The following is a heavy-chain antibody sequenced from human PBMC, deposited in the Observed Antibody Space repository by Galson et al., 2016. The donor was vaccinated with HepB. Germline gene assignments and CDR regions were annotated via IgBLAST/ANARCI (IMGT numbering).Heavy chain of an antibody. J-gene: IGHJ4*02. V-gene: IGHV5-10-1*01. CDR1: GYSFTNYW. CDR3: ASGGAGPTDY. Sequence: QSGAEVTKPGESLRISCKGSGYSFTNYWISWVRQMPGKGPEWMGRIEPSDSYTHYSPSFQGHVTISADKSISTAYLQWSRLKASDTAIYYCASGGAGPTDYGGQGTLVTVSS. D-gene: IGHD6-19*01. CDR2: IEPSDSYT.